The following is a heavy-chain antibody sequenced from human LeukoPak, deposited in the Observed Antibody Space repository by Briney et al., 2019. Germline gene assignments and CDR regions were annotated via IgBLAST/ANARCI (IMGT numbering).Heavy chain of an antibody. Sequence: PGGSLRLSCAASGFTFSSYAMHWVRQAPGKGLEWVAVISYDGSNKYYADSVKGRFTISRDNSKNTLYLQMNSLRAEDTAVYYCARGALTPENYFDYWGQGTLVTVSS. V-gene: IGHV3-30*04. CDR3: ARGALTPENYFDY. CDR1: GFTFSSYA. D-gene: IGHD3-9*01. J-gene: IGHJ4*02. CDR2: ISYDGSNK.